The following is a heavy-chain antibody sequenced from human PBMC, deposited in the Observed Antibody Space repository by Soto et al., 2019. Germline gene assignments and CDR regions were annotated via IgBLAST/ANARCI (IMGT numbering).Heavy chain of an antibody. D-gene: IGHD3-22*01. Sequence: QMQLQESGPGLVKPAETLSLTCTVSGGSVSSGNYYWSWIRQPPGKGLDWIGYIYNTGRTNYNPSLKSRVTMSLDTSKNQFSLKMDSVTAADTAIYYCTGMPVTTTNWFDPWGQGTLVIVSS. J-gene: IGHJ5*02. CDR2: IYNTGRT. CDR3: TGMPVTTTNWFDP. CDR1: GGSVSSGNYY. V-gene: IGHV4-61*01.